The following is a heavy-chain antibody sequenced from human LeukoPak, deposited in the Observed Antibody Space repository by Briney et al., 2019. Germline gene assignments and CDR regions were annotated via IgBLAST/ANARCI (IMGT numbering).Heavy chain of an antibody. Sequence: AASVKVSCKASGYTFTSYGISWVRQAPGQGLEWMGWISAYNGNTNYAQKLQGKVTMTTDTYTSTDYMELRSLRSDDTAVYYCARVHVVPAAMFYYYYMDVWGKGTTVTVSS. J-gene: IGHJ6*03. CDR1: GYTFTSYG. CDR3: ARVHVVPAAMFYYYYMDV. D-gene: IGHD2-2*01. V-gene: IGHV1-18*01. CDR2: ISAYNGNT.